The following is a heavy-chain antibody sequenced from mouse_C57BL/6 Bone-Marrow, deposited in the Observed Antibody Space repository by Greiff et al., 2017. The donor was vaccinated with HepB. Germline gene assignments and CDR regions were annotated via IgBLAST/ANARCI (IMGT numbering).Heavy chain of an antibody. CDR2: IYPGSGST. D-gene: IGHD2-4*01. CDR1: GYTFTSYW. Sequence: VQLVESGAELVKPGASVKMSCKASGYTFTSYWITWVKQRPGQGLEWIGDIYPGSGSTNYNEKFKSKATLTVDTSSSTAYMQLSSLTSEDSAVYYCAREDYDGDYYAMDYWGQGTSVTVSS. CDR3: AREDYDGDYYAMDY. V-gene: IGHV1-55*01. J-gene: IGHJ4*01.